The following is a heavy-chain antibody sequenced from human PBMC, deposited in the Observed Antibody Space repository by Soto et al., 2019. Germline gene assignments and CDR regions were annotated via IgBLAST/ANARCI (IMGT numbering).Heavy chain of an antibody. CDR2: IYYSGST. CDR1: GGSISSSSYY. CDR3: ARDYAAVGDAFDI. D-gene: IGHD4-17*01. Sequence: QLQLQESGPGLVKPSETPSLTCTVSGGSISSSSYYWGWIRQPPGKGLEWIGSIYYSGSTYYNPSLKSRVTISVDTSKNQFSLKLSSVTAADTAVYYCARDYAAVGDAFDIWGQGTMVTVSS. J-gene: IGHJ3*02. V-gene: IGHV4-39*01.